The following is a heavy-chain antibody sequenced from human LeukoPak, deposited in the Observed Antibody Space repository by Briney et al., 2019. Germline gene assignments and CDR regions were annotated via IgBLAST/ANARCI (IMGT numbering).Heavy chain of an antibody. J-gene: IGHJ5*02. CDR2: VWYDGSQK. Sequence: PGRSLRLSCEASGFSFSTYGMHWVRQAPGKGLEWVGIVWYDGSQKYYADSVKGRFTISRDNSKNTLYLQMDSLRAEDTAVYYCARKPSGGSRWFDPWGQGTLVTVSS. CDR1: GFSFSTYG. V-gene: IGHV3-33*01. CDR3: ARKPSGGSRWFDP. D-gene: IGHD2-15*01.